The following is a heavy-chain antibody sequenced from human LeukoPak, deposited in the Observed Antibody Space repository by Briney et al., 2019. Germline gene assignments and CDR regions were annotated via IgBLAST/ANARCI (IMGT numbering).Heavy chain of an antibody. CDR3: GREARLYSSGLYAVFGY. V-gene: IGHV1-18*01. CDR2: ISAYNGNT. J-gene: IGHJ4*02. Sequence: GASVKVSCKASGYTFTSYGISWVRQAPGQGLEWMGWISAYNGNTNYAQKLQGRVTMTTDTSTSTAYMELRSLRSDDTAVYYCGREARLYSSGLYAVFGYWDQGTLVTVSS. D-gene: IGHD6-19*01. CDR1: GYTFTSYG.